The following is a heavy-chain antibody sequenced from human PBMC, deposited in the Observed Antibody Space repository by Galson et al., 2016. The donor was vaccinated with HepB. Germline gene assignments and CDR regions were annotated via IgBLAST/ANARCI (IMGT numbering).Heavy chain of an antibody. J-gene: IGHJ5*02. Sequence: ETLSLTCAVYGASFSNSYWTWIRQSPGKGLEWIGEIDESGITNYNSSLKSRVTISVDTSKNQFSLRLISVTAADTAVYYCAKGGTKQRWFDPWGQGTLVTVSS. V-gene: IGHV4-34*01. CDR2: IDESGIT. D-gene: IGHD1/OR15-1a*01. CDR1: GASFSNSY. CDR3: AKGGTKQRWFDP.